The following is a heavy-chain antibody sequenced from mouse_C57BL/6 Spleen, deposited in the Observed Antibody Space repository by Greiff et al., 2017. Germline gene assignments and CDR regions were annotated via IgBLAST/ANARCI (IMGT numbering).Heavy chain of an antibody. CDR1: GYTFTSYW. V-gene: IGHV1-5*01. CDR2: IYPGNSDT. J-gene: IGHJ4*01. CDR3: TGYGNYGDYYAIDY. Sequence: VQLQQSGTVLARPGASVKMSCKTSGYTFTSYWMHWVKQRPGQGLEWIGAIYPGNSDTSYNQKFKGKAKLTAVTSASTAYMELSSRTNEDSAVYYCTGYGNYGDYYAIDYWGQGTSVTVSS. D-gene: IGHD2-10*02.